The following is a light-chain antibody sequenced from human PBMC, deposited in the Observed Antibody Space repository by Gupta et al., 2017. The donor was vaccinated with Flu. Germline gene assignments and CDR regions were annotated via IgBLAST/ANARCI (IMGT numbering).Light chain of an antibody. V-gene: IGKV3-20*01. CDR1: QSVSSSY. Sequence: EIVLTQSPGTLSLSPGERATLSCRASQSVSSSYLAWYQQKPGQAPRLLIYGASSRGTGIPDRFSGSGSGTDFTLTISRLEPEDFAVYYCQQYGSSPPLTFGQGTRVEIK. CDR2: GAS. J-gene: IGKJ5*01. CDR3: QQYGSSPPLT.